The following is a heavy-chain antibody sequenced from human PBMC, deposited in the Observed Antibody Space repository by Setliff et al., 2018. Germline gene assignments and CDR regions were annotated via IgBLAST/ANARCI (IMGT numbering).Heavy chain of an antibody. CDR3: ARDGYPGTS. CDR1: GFTFSDYY. D-gene: IGHD2-2*03. CDR2: ITSSGTTT. V-gene: IGHV3-11*01. Sequence: PGGSLRLSCAASGFTFSDYYMSWIRQAPGKGLEWVSYITSSGTTTFYTDSVKGRFAISRDNARNSLYLQMNSLRVEDTAAYYCARDGYPGTSWGQGTLVTVSS. J-gene: IGHJ5*02.